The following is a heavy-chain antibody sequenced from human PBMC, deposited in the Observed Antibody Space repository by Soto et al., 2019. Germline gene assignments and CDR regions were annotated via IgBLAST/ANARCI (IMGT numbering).Heavy chain of an antibody. J-gene: IGHJ6*03. CDR3: ARVQFDFRDEVVPAAANYYYYYYMDV. D-gene: IGHD2-2*01. CDR2: IWYDGSNK. CDR1: GFTFSSYG. Sequence: GGSLRLSCAASGFTFSSYGMHWVRQAPGKGLEWVAVIWYDGSNKYYADSVKGRFTISRDNSKNTLYLQMNSLRAEDTAVYYCARVQFDFRDEVVPAAANYYYYYYMDVWGKGTTVTVSS. V-gene: IGHV3-33*01.